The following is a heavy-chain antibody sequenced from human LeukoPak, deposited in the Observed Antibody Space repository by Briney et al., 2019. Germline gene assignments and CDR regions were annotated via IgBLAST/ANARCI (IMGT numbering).Heavy chain of an antibody. CDR1: GFTFSGCG. D-gene: IGHD3-10*01. J-gene: IGHJ4*02. V-gene: IGHV3-33*01. CDR3: ARDRGVRGVDY. CDR2: IWYDGRDK. Sequence: GGSLRLSCAASGFTFSGCGMHWVRQAPGKGLDWVAFIWYDGRDKYYADSVKGQFTISRDNAKNTLYLQMNSLRAEDTAVYYCARDRGVRGVDYWGQGTLVTVSS.